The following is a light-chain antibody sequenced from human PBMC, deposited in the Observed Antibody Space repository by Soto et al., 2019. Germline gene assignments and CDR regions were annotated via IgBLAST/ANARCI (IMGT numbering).Light chain of an antibody. CDR3: QQRSNWPPIT. CDR1: QSVSSD. CDR2: DAS. V-gene: IGKV3-11*01. Sequence: EIVLTQSPSTLSLSPGERSTLSCRASQSVSSDLAWYQQKPGEAPMLLIYDASNRATGIPARFSGSGSGTDFTLTISSLEPEEFAVYYCQQRSNWPPITFGQGTRLEI. J-gene: IGKJ5*01.